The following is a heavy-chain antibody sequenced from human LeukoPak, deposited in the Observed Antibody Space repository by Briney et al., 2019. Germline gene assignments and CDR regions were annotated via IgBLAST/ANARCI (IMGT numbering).Heavy chain of an antibody. Sequence: PGGSLRLSCAAPGFTFSSYSMNWVRQAPGKGLEWVSYISSSSSTIYYADSVKGRFTISRDNSKNTLYLQMNSLRAEDTAVYYCAKDSPRSAYYYGSGSPWNWGQGTLVTVSS. CDR3: AKDSPRSAYYYGSGSPWN. J-gene: IGHJ4*02. V-gene: IGHV3-48*01. CDR2: ISSSSSTI. D-gene: IGHD3-10*01. CDR1: GFTFSSYS.